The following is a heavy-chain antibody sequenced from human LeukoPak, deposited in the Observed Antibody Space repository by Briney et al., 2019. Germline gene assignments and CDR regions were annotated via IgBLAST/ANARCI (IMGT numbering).Heavy chain of an antibody. V-gene: IGHV4-59*08. D-gene: IGHD2-2*01. CDR1: GGSISSYY. CDR2: IYYSGST. Sequence: SETLSLTCTVSGGSISSYYWSWIRQPPGKGLEWIGYIYYSGSTNYNPSLKSRVTISVDTSKNQFSLKLSSVTAADTAVYYCARLGASDCSSTSCYYYYYYMDVWGKGTTVTVSS. J-gene: IGHJ6*03. CDR3: ARLGASDCSSTSCYYYYYYMDV.